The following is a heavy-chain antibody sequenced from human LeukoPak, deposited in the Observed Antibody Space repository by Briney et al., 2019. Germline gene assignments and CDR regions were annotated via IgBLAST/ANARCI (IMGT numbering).Heavy chain of an antibody. CDR2: ISGSGGST. J-gene: IGHJ3*02. V-gene: IGHV3-23*01. D-gene: IGHD1-14*01. CDR3: ARGVTGYSSSGDAFDI. Sequence: GGSLRLSCAASGFTFSSYAMSWVRQAPGKGLEWVSAISGSGGSTYYADSVKGRFTISRDNSKNTLYLQMNSLRAEDTAVYYCARGVTGYSSSGDAFDIWGQGTMVTVSS. CDR1: GFTFSSYA.